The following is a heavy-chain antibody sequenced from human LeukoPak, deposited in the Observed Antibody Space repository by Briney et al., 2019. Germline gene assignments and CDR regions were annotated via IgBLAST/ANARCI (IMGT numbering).Heavy chain of an antibody. CDR1: GGSISSGGYS. D-gene: IGHD3-22*01. J-gene: IGHJ5*02. V-gene: IGHV4-30-2*01. CDR2: IYHSGST. CDR3: ARHMSRYDSSGYLS. Sequence: SQTLSLTCAVSGGSISSGGYSWSWIRQPPGKGLGWIGYIYHSGSTYYNPSLKSRVTISVDTSKNQFSLKLSSVTAADTAVYYCARHMSRYDSSGYLSWGQGTLVTVSS.